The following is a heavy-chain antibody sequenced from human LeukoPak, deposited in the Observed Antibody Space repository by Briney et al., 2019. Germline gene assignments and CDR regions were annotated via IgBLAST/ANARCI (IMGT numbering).Heavy chain of an antibody. V-gene: IGHV4-61*02. CDR1: GGSISSGSYY. Sequence: SETLSLTCTVSGGSISSGSYYWTWIRQPAGKGLEWIGRMYTSGSTNYNPSLKSRVTISVDTSKNQFSLKLSSVTAADTAVYYCARGRATVTTYYYMDVWGKGTTVTVSS. D-gene: IGHD4-11*01. J-gene: IGHJ6*03. CDR3: ARGRATVTTYYYMDV. CDR2: MYTSGST.